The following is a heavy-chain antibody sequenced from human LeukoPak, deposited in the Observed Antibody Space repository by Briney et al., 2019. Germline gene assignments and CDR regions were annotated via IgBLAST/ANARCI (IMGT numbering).Heavy chain of an antibody. CDR3: CTSPSFGSSWYQFNY. V-gene: IGHV3-23*01. CDR1: GLTFYTYA. Sequence: GGSLRLSCAVSGLTFYTYAMSWVRQAPGKGLEWVSAISGRDGRTYYTDSVKGRFTISRDNSKNTLYLQMNSLRAEDTAVYYCCTSPSFGSSWYQFNYWGQGALVTVSS. D-gene: IGHD6-13*01. J-gene: IGHJ4*02. CDR2: ISGRDGRT.